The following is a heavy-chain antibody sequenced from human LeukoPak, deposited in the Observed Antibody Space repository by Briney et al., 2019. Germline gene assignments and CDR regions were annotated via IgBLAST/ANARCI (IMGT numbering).Heavy chain of an antibody. D-gene: IGHD5-24*01. Sequence: ASEKVSCKASGYTFTSYYMHWVRQAPGQGLEWMGIINPSGGSTSYAQKFQGRVTMTRDTSTSTVYMELSSLRSEDTAVYYCARDSGEMRYYYYGMDVWGQGTTVTVSS. CDR2: INPSGGST. V-gene: IGHV1-46*01. J-gene: IGHJ6*02. CDR3: ARDSGEMRYYYYGMDV. CDR1: GYTFTSYY.